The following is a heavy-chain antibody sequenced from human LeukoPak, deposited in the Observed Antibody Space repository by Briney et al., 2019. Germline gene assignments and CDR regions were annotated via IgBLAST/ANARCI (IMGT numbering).Heavy chain of an antibody. Sequence: SVKVSCKASGYTFTGYYMHWVRQAPGQGLEWMGWINPNSGGTNYAQRFQGRVTMTRDTSISTAYMELSRLRSDDTAVYYCARGTYYYDSSGASGYWGQGTLVTVSS. D-gene: IGHD3-22*01. J-gene: IGHJ4*02. CDR3: ARGTYYYDSSGASGY. V-gene: IGHV1-2*02. CDR2: INPNSGGT. CDR1: GYTFTGYY.